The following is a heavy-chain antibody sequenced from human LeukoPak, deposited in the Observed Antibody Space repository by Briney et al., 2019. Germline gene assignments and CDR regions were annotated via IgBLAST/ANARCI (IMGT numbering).Heavy chain of an antibody. V-gene: IGHV3-23*01. Sequence: PGGSLILSSGASGFTCISYAMSWVRQAPGKGLEWVSAISGSGGSTYYADSVKGRFTISRDNSKNTLYLQPTSRRAADTAVYHRAKDQENDHYSGSGSAYWGQGTLVTASS. CDR2: ISGSGGST. J-gene: IGHJ4*02. D-gene: IGHD3-10*01. CDR3: AKDQENDHYSGSGSAY. CDR1: GFTCISYA.